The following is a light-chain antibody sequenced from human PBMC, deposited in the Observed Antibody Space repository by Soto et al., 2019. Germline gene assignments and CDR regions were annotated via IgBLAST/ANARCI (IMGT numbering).Light chain of an antibody. CDR3: QQYNSYSPT. J-gene: IGKJ1*01. Sequence: DIRMPQSPSTLSASVGDRVTITCRASQSISSWLAWYQQKPGKAPKLLIYKASSLESGVPSRFSGSGSGTEFTLTISSLQPDDFATYYCQQYNSYSPTFGQGNKVDIK. CDR1: QSISSW. V-gene: IGKV1-5*03. CDR2: KAS.